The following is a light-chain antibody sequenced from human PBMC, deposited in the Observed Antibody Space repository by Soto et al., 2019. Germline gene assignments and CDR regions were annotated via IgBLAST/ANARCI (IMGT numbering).Light chain of an antibody. V-gene: IGLV7-46*01. CDR2: DTT. Sequence: QTVVTQEPSLTVSPGGTVTLTCGSSTRAVTSGHYPYWFQQKPGQAPRTLIYDTTNKHSWTPARFSGSLLGGKAALTLSGAQPEDEAEYYCLLSYSGARIFGTGTKVTVL. CDR1: TRAVTSGHY. J-gene: IGLJ1*01. CDR3: LLSYSGARI.